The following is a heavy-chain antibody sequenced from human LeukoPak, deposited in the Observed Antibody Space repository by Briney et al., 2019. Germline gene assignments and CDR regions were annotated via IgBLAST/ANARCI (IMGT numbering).Heavy chain of an antibody. V-gene: IGHV4-59*01. D-gene: IGHD6-13*01. CDR3: ATGYSSSWPVDY. CDR2: IYYSGST. Sequence: SETLSLTCTVSGGSINSYYWSWIRQPPGKGLEWIGYIYYSGSTNYNPSLKSRVTISVDTSKNQFSLKLSSVTAADTAVYYCATGYSSSWPVDYWGQGTLVTVSS. CDR1: GGSINSYY. J-gene: IGHJ4*02.